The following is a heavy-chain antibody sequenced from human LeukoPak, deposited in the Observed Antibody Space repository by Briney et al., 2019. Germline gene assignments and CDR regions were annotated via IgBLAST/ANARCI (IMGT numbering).Heavy chain of an antibody. CDR2: ISSSSSTI. Sequence: GGSLRLSCAASGFTFSSYSMNWVRQAPGKGLEWVSYISSSSSTIYYADSVKGRFTISRDNAKNSLYLQMNSLRAEDTAVYYCAREVRNDAFDIWGQETMVTVSS. D-gene: IGHD1-14*01. J-gene: IGHJ3*02. CDR3: AREVRNDAFDI. CDR1: GFTFSSYS. V-gene: IGHV3-48*01.